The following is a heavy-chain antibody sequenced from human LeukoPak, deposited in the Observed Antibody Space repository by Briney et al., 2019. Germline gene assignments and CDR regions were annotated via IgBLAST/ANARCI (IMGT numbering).Heavy chain of an antibody. CDR2: ISAYNGNT. Sequence: ASXXVSCKASGYTFTSYGISWVRQAPGQGVEWMGWISAYNGNTNYAQKLQGRVTITTDTSTSTAYMELRSLRSDDTAVYYCARGLSFETWFDPWGQGTLVTVSS. CDR3: ARGLSFETWFDP. J-gene: IGHJ5*02. D-gene: IGHD3-10*01. CDR1: GYTFTSYG. V-gene: IGHV1-18*01.